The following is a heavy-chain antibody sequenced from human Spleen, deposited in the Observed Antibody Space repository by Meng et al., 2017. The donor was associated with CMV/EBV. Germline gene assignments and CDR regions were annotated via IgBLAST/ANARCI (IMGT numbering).Heavy chain of an antibody. CDR2: IYHSGST. J-gene: IGHJ6*02. CDR3: ARDHYDFWSGYPYYDYGMDV. V-gene: IGHV4-38-2*02. D-gene: IGHD3-3*01. Sequence: SETLSLTCTVSGYSISSGYYWGWIRQPPGKGLEWIGSIYHSGSTYYNPSLKSRVTISVDTSKNQFSLKLSSVTAADTAVYYCARDHYDFWSGYPYYDYGMDVWGQGTTVTVSS. CDR1: GYSISSGYY.